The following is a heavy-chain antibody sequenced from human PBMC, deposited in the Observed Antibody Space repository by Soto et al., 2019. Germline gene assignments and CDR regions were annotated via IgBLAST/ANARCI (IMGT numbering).Heavy chain of an antibody. CDR2: ISYEGSNK. Sequence: QVQLVESGGGVVQPGRSLRLSCAASGFSFSSYGMHWVRQTPGKGLEWVAGISYEGSNKYYVDSMKGRLTISRDNSKNTLDLQMNSLRAEDTAVYYCAKDTYYHDSSGYYVFDYWGPGTLVTVSS. V-gene: IGHV3-30*18. CDR3: AKDTYYHDSSGYYVFDY. J-gene: IGHJ4*02. D-gene: IGHD3-22*01. CDR1: GFSFSSYG.